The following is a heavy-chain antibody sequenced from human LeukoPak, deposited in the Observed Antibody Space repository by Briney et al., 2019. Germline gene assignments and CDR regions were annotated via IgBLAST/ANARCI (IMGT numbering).Heavy chain of an antibody. CDR3: ARALPYATTFGITVEFFQQ. D-gene: IGHD1-14*01. Sequence: ASVKVSCRASGYTFSEYYIHWVGQAPGQGLEWMGWFNPKNGATNFAQNFQGRVTMARDTSFNTAYMELTRLRSDDTAAYYCARALPYATTFGITVEFFQQWGQGTLVTVSS. J-gene: IGHJ1*01. CDR1: GYTFSEYY. CDR2: FNPKNGAT. V-gene: IGHV1-2*02.